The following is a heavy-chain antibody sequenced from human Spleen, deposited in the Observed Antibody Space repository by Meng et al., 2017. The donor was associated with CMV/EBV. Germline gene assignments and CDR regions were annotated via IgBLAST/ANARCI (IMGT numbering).Heavy chain of an antibody. J-gene: IGHJ4*02. CDR3: AKGHCSSSSCYTDLGLIDY. D-gene: IGHD2-2*02. CDR2: INPNSGAT. CDR1: FTAYH. V-gene: IGHV1-2*02. Sequence: FTAYHMHWVRQAPGQGLEWMGWINPNSGATNYAQKFQGRVTMTRDTSNTTAYMDLSRLTSDDTAVYYCAKGHCSSSSCYTDLGLIDYWGQGTLVTVSS.